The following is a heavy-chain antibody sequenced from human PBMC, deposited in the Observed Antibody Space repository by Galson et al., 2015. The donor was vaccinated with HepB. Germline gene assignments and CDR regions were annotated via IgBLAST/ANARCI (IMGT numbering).Heavy chain of an antibody. D-gene: IGHD3-10*01. V-gene: IGHV3-30*04. CDR3: ARDLVYYGSGSYPPSTFWTTNYYGMDV. CDR1: GFTFSSYA. Sequence: SLRLSCAASGFTFSSYAMHWVRQAPGKGLEWVAVISYDGSNKYYADSVKGRFTISRDNSKNTLYLQMNSLRAEDTAVYYCARDLVYYGSGSYPPSTFWTTNYYGMDVWGQGTTVTVSS. CDR2: ISYDGSNK. J-gene: IGHJ6*02.